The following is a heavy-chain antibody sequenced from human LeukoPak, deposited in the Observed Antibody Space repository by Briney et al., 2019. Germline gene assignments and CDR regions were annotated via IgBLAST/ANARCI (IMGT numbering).Heavy chain of an antibody. D-gene: IGHD4-17*01. CDR2: ISSSSSYI. V-gene: IGHV3-21*01. CDR3: ARWGESTVTYDAFDI. CDR1: GFTFSSYS. Sequence: GGSLRLSCAASGFTFSSYSMNWVRQAPGKGLEWVSSISSSSSYIYYADSVKGRFTISRDNAKNSLYLQMNSLRAEDTAVYYCARWGESTVTYDAFDIWGQGTMVTVSS. J-gene: IGHJ3*02.